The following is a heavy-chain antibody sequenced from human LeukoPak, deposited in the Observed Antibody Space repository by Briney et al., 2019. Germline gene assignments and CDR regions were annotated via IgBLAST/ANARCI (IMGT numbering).Heavy chain of an antibody. CDR2: IDWDDGK. Sequence: SGPALVKPTQTLTLTCTFSGFSLTTRGVCVSWIRQPPGKALEWLARIDWDDGKFYNTSLKTRLTISKDTSKNQVVLTLTNMDPVDTATYYCARIVSANCYGDCWGEGTRVTVSS. CDR1: GFSLTTRGVC. V-gene: IGHV2-70*17. CDR3: ARIVSANCYGDC. J-gene: IGHJ4*02. D-gene: IGHD2-2*01.